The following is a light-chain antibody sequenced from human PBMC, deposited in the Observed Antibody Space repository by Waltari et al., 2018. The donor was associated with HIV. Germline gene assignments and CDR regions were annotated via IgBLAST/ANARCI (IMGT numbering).Light chain of an antibody. V-gene: IGKV3-20*01. CDR1: QTVGNSH. CDR3: QQYARAPGT. Sequence: EMVFTQSPCTLSFSPGERANLTCRASQTVGNSHLSWYQQQPGQAPRFLIDGASTRAADIPDRFKGRGSGTDFTLTIDTLEPEDFAVYYCQQYARAPGTFGQGTTVALK. CDR2: GAS. J-gene: IGKJ1*01.